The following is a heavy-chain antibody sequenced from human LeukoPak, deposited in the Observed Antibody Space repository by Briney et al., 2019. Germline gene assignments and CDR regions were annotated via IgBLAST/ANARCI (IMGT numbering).Heavy chain of an antibody. Sequence: ASVKVSCKASGYTFTGKYMHWVRQAPGQGLEWMGWINPKSGATKYGQKFQGRVTMTRDTSITTAHMELSRLRSDDTAVYYCAPLYDSSGYAFDYWGQGTLVTVSS. CDR2: INPKSGAT. V-gene: IGHV1-2*02. CDR3: APLYDSSGYAFDY. J-gene: IGHJ4*02. D-gene: IGHD3-22*01. CDR1: GYTFTGKY.